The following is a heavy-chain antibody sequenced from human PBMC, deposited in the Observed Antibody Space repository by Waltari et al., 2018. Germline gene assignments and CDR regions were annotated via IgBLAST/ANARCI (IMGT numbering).Heavy chain of an antibody. J-gene: IGHJ4*02. CDR2: IIPIFGTA. Sequence: QVQLVQSGAEVKKPGSSVKVSCKASGGTFSSYAISWVRQAPGQGLEWMGGIIPIFGTANYAQKFQGRVTITADESTSTAYMELSSLRSEDTAVYYCARAGARYCSGGSCSYFDYWGQGTLVTVSS. CDR3: ARAGARYCSGGSCSYFDY. CDR1: GGTFSSYA. D-gene: IGHD2-15*01. V-gene: IGHV1-69*01.